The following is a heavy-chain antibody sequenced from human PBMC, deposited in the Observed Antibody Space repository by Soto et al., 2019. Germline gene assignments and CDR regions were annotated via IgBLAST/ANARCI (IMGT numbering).Heavy chain of an antibody. J-gene: IGHJ6*02. CDR1: GFTFGDYA. CDR2: IRSKAYGGTT. D-gene: IGHD1-26*01. Sequence: PVGSLRLSCTASGFTFGDYAMSWFRQAPGKGLEWVGFIRSKAYGGTTEYAASVKGRFTISRDDSKSIAYLQMNSLKTEDTAVYYCTRDEGGSYYYYYGMDVWGQGTTVTVSS. CDR3: TRDEGGSYYYYYGMDV. V-gene: IGHV3-49*03.